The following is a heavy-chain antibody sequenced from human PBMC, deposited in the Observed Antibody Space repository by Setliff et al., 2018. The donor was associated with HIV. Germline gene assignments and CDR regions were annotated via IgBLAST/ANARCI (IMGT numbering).Heavy chain of an antibody. D-gene: IGHD3-10*01. CDR3: TTSSSGNYYKYYFDP. J-gene: IGHJ5*02. CDR2: IKSKTDGGTT. CDR1: GFTFSNAW. Sequence: PGGSLRLSCAASGFTFSNAWMSWVRQAPGKGLEWVGRIKSKTDGGTTDYAAPVKGRFTISRDDSKNTLYLQMNSLKTEDTAVYYCTTSSSGNYYKYYFDPWGQGTLVTVSS. V-gene: IGHV3-15*01.